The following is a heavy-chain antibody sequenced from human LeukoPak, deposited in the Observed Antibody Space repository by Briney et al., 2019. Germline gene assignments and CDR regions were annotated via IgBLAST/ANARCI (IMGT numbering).Heavy chain of an antibody. J-gene: IGHJ4*02. D-gene: IGHD6-19*01. Sequence: PGGSLRLSCADSGFTFSTYVMSWVRQAPGKGLEWISTISGGGSSTYYADSVKGRFTLSRDNSKNTLYLQMNSLRAGDTAVYYCAKRESSGKYFDYWGQGTLVTVSS. CDR3: AKRESSGKYFDY. V-gene: IGHV3-23*01. CDR2: ISGGGSST. CDR1: GFTFSTYV.